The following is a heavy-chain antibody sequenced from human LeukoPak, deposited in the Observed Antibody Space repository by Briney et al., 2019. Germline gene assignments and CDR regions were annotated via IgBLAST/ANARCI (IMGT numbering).Heavy chain of an antibody. V-gene: IGHV1-2*02. CDR1: GYTFTGYY. D-gene: IGHD3-9*01. CDR3: ASQLRYLDWSGEYYYGMDV. Sequence: ASVKVSCKASGYTFTGYYMHWVRQAPGQGLEWMGWINPNSGGTNYAQKFQGRVTMTRDTSISTAYMELSRLRSDDTAVYYCASQLRYLDWSGEYYYGMDVWGQGTTVTVSS. J-gene: IGHJ6*02. CDR2: INPNSGGT.